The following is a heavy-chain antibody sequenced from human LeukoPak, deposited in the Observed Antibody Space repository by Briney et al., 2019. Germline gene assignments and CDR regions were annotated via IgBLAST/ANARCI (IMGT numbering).Heavy chain of an antibody. CDR1: GGSISSSSYY. CDR2: IYYSGST. CDR3: AISGSGSYYGGWFDP. Sequence: SETLYLTCTVSGGSISSSSYYWGWIRQPPGKGLEWIGSIYYSGSTYYNPSLKSRVTISVDTSKNQFSLKLSSVTAADTAVYYCAISGSGSYYGGWFDPWGQGTLVTVSS. V-gene: IGHV4-39*01. D-gene: IGHD3-10*01. J-gene: IGHJ5*02.